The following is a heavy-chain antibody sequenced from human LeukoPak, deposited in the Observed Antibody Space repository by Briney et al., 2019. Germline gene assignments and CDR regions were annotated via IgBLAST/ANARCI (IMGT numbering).Heavy chain of an antibody. D-gene: IGHD6-19*01. CDR2: IKSKTDGGTT. CDR1: GFTFSNAR. J-gene: IGHJ4*02. Sequence: GGSLRLSCAASGFTFSNARMSWVRQAPGKGLEWVGRIKSKTDGGTTDYAASVKGRFTISRDDSKNTLYLQMNSLKTEDTAVYYCTTDDIAVAGTVDYWGQGTLVTVSS. V-gene: IGHV3-15*01. CDR3: TTDDIAVAGTVDY.